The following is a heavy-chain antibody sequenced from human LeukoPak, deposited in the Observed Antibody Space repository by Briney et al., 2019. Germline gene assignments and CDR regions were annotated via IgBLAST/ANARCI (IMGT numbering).Heavy chain of an antibody. Sequence: GGSLRLSCAASGFTFSSYAMHWVRQAPGKGLEGVAVISYDGSNKYYADSVKGRFTISRDNSKNTLYLQMNSLRAEDTAVYYCARNWGGGFDYWGQGTLVTVSS. V-gene: IGHV3-30-3*01. J-gene: IGHJ4*02. D-gene: IGHD7-27*01. CDR1: GFTFSSYA. CDR3: ARNWGGGFDY. CDR2: ISYDGSNK.